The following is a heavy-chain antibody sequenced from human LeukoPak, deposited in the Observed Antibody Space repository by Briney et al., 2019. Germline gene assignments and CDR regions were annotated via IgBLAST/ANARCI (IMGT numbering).Heavy chain of an antibody. CDR3: AKKAYCSGGVCYAPDY. CDR2: ISSSGDAT. J-gene: IGHJ4*02. CDR1: GFTSSSYA. D-gene: IGHD2-8*02. Sequence: QSGGSLRLSCAASGFTSSSYAMSWVRQAPGKALEWVSTISSSGDATYYADSVKGRFTISRDNSKNTLYLQMNSLRVEDTAVYYCAKKAYCSGGVCYAPDYWGQGTLVTVSS. V-gene: IGHV3-23*01.